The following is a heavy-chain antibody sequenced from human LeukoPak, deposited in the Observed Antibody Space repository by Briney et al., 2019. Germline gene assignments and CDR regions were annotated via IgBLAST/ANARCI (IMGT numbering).Heavy chain of an antibody. D-gene: IGHD1-26*01. Sequence: GGSLRLSCAASGFTFSGYWMSWVRQAPGKGLEWVANIKQDGSEEYYVDSVKGRFTISRDNAKNSLYLQMNSLTAEDTGVYYCARDKIVGATHFDYWGQGTLVTVSS. V-gene: IGHV3-7*01. CDR2: IKQDGSEE. CDR1: GFTFSGYW. J-gene: IGHJ4*02. CDR3: ARDKIVGATHFDY.